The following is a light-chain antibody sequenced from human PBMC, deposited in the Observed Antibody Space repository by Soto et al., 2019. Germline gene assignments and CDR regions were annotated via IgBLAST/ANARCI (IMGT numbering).Light chain of an antibody. Sequence: QSVLTQPPSASGTPGQRVTISCSGSSSNIGSNYVYWYQQLPGTAPKLLIYRNNQRPSGVPDRFSGSKSGTSAPLAISGLRSEDEAGYYCAAWDDSLSGWVFGGGTKVTVL. CDR2: RNN. J-gene: IGLJ3*02. CDR3: AAWDDSLSGWV. CDR1: SSNIGSNY. V-gene: IGLV1-47*01.